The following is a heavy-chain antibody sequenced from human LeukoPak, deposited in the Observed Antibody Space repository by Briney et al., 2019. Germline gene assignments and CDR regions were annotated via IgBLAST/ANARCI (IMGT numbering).Heavy chain of an antibody. J-gene: IGHJ4*02. Sequence: GGSLRLSCAASGLTFSSYAMSWVRQAPGKGLEWVSAISGSGGSTYYADSVKGRFTISRDNSKNTLYLQMNSLRAEDTAVYYCARPKVGRYCSSTSCYGFDYWGQGTLVTVSS. D-gene: IGHD2-2*01. CDR1: GLTFSSYA. V-gene: IGHV3-23*01. CDR3: ARPKVGRYCSSTSCYGFDY. CDR2: ISGSGGST.